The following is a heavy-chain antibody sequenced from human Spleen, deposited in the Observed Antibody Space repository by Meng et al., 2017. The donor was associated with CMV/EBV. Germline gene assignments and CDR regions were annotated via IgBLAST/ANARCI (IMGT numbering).Heavy chain of an antibody. V-gene: IGHV1-2*02. CDR2: INPNSGGA. D-gene: IGHD1-26*01. Sequence: HVGQQAPGQGLEWMGWINPNSGGAKSAQKFQVRVTMPRDTSIRAAYMELSRLRFDDPAEYYCAGVTGWELPAWFDPWGQGTLVTVSS. CDR3: AGVTGWELPAWFDP. J-gene: IGHJ5*02.